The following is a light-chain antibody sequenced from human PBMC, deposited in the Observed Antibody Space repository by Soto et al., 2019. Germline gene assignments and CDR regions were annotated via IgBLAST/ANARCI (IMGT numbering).Light chain of an antibody. V-gene: IGLV1-44*01. CDR1: SSNIGSNA. CDR3: AAWDDSLNGYV. CDR2: RNN. J-gene: IGLJ1*01. Sequence: QSVLTQPPSVSGTPGQRVSISCSGSSSNIGSNAVHWYQQLPGTAPRLLIYRNNQRPSGVPDRFSGSKSGTSASLAVSGLQSEDEADYYCAAWDDSLNGYVFGTGTKVTVL.